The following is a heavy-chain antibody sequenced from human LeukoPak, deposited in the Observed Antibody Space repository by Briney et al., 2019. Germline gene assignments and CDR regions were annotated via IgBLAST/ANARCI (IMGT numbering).Heavy chain of an antibody. Sequence: GGSLRLSCVASGFNFDDYIMHWVRQAPGKGLEWVSLISWDGGSTFYADSVQGRFTISRDNSKNSLYLQMNSLRTEDTALYYCTKENRVFSIDYWGQGTLVTVSS. D-gene: IGHD2/OR15-2a*01. J-gene: IGHJ4*02. CDR2: ISWDGGST. CDR3: TKENRVFSIDY. V-gene: IGHV3-43*01. CDR1: GFNFDDYI.